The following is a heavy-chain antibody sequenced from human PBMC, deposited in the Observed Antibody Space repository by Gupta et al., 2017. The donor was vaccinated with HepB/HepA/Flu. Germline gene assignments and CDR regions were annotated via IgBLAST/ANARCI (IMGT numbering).Heavy chain of an antibody. J-gene: IGHJ4*02. CDR3: ARADMVRGVYSSYFDY. CDR1: GFTFADYG. CDR2: INWNGGST. V-gene: IGHV3-20*04. Sequence: EVQLVESGGGVVRPGGSLRLPCADSGFTFADYGISWVRQAPGKGLYWVAGINWNGGSTGYADSVKGRFTISRDNAKNSLYLQMNSLRAEDTAVYYCARADMVRGVYSSYFDYWGQGTLVTVSS. D-gene: IGHD3-10*01.